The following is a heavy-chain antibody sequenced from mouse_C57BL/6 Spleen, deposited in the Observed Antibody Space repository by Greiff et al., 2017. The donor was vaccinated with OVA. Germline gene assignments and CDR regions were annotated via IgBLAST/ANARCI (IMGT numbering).Heavy chain of an antibody. V-gene: IGHV2-6-1*01. D-gene: IGHD3-3*01. J-gene: IGHJ4*01. CDR1: GFSLTSYG. CDR3: ARHGGGPHYYAMDY. Sequence: QVQLQQSGPGLVAPSQSLSITCTVSGFSLTSYGVHWVRQPPGKGLEWLVVIWSDGSTTYNSALKSRLSISKDNSKSQVFLKMNSLQTDDTAMYYCARHGGGPHYYAMDYWGQGTSVTVSS. CDR2: IWSDGST.